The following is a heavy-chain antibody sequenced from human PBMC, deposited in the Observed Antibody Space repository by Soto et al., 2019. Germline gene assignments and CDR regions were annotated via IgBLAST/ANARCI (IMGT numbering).Heavy chain of an antibody. CDR1: GFSLTSRPVG. Sequence: QITLKESGPTRMKPTQNLTLTCSFSGFSLTSRPVGVAWILKPPGKALEWLAGIYWDDDKSYTPSLKSRITIGKDTSKNQVVLTMAYSDPVDTATYFCAHRGDMNGYWDQGYLDNCGKGILVAVSS. CDR2: IYWDDDK. D-gene: IGHD2-2*03. J-gene: IGHJ4*02. V-gene: IGHV2-5*02. CDR3: AHRGDMNGYWDQGYLDN.